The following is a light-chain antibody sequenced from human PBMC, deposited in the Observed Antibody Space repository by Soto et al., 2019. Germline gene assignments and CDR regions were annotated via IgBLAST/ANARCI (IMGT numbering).Light chain of an antibody. CDR2: GAS. J-gene: IGKJ4*01. CDR3: QQRNKWPPVT. V-gene: IGKV3-15*01. Sequence: EIAMTQSPATLSVSPGQRATLSCRASQSVSSSFAWYQQKPGQAPRLLIHGASTRATGIPARFSGSRSGTQLSLTISCLQSEDVAVYYCQQRNKWPPVTFGGGTKGELK. CDR1: QSVSSS.